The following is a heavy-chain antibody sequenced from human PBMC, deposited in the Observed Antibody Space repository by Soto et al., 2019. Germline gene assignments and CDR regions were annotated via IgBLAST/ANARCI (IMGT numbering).Heavy chain of an antibody. V-gene: IGHV3-23*01. Sequence: GGSMRLSCAASGLAFSSYAMSWVRKAPGKGLEWVSALSGSGGSTYYTDSVKGRFTISRDNSKNTLYLQMNSLRAEDTAVYYCAKTSGYRYGVIDYWGQGTLVTVSS. CDR1: GLAFSSYA. D-gene: IGHD5-18*01. J-gene: IGHJ4*02. CDR3: AKTSGYRYGVIDY. CDR2: LSGSGGST.